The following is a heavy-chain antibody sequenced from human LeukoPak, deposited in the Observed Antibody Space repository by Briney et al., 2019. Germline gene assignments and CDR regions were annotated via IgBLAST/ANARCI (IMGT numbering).Heavy chain of an antibody. J-gene: IGHJ4*02. CDR2: INPNSGGT. D-gene: IGHD1-26*01. CDR3: ARGPDSGSYFPYDY. CDR1: GYTFTGYY. Sequence: AAVKVSCKASGYTFTGYYMHWVRQAPGQGLEWMGWINPNSGGTNYAQKFQGRVTMTRDTSISTAYMELSRLRSDDTAVYYCARGPDSGSYFPYDYWGQGTLVTVSS. V-gene: IGHV1-2*02.